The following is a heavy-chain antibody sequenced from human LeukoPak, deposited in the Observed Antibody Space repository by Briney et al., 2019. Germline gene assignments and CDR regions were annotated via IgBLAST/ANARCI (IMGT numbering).Heavy chain of an antibody. V-gene: IGHV3-74*01. CDR1: GFTFSSYW. CDR3: ARGRSYGNFEY. D-gene: IGHD5-18*01. J-gene: IGHJ4*02. Sequence: GGSLRLSCAASGFTFSSYWMRWVRQGPGKGLVWVSRINSDGSSTSYADYVKGRFTISRDNAKNTLYLQMNSLRAEDTAVYYCARGRSYGNFEYWGQGTLVTVSS. CDR2: INSDGSST.